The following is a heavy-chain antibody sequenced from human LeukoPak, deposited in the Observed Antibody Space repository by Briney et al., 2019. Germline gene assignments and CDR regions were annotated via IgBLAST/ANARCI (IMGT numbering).Heavy chain of an antibody. D-gene: IGHD6-19*01. Sequence: PSETLSLTCTVSGGSISSYYWSWIRQPAGKGLEWIGRIYTSGSTNYNPSLKSRVTMSVDTSKNQFSLKLGSVTAADTAVYYCARARRGGPIAVAGTDWFDPWGQGTLVTVSS. CDR3: ARARRGGPIAVAGTDWFDP. V-gene: IGHV4-4*07. CDR1: GGSISSYY. J-gene: IGHJ5*02. CDR2: IYTSGST.